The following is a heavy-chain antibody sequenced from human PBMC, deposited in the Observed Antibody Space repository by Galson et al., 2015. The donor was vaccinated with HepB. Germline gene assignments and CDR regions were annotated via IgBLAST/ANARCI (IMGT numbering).Heavy chain of an antibody. V-gene: IGHV1-69*13. D-gene: IGHD2-2*01. J-gene: IGHJ3*02. Sequence: SVKVSCKASGGTFSSYAISWVRQAPGQGLEWMGGIIPIFGTANYAQKFQGRVTITADESTSTAYMELSSLRSEDTAVYYCARGIVVVPAAIKGAFDIWGQGTMSPSLQ. CDR2: IIPIFGTA. CDR1: GGTFSSYA. CDR3: ARGIVVVPAAIKGAFDI.